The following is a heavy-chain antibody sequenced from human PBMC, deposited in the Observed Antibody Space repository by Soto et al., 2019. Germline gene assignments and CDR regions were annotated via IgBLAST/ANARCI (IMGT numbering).Heavy chain of an antibody. D-gene: IGHD3-10*01. Sequence: GGSLILSCAASGFTFSRYAMSWVRQAPGKGLEWVSAISGSGGSTYYADSVKGRFTISRDNSKNTLYLQMNSLRAEDTAVYYCAKDLGVRVVAIIAGAFDIWGQGTIVTVSS. CDR3: AKDLGVRVVAIIAGAFDI. J-gene: IGHJ3*02. CDR1: GFTFSRYA. V-gene: IGHV3-23*01. CDR2: ISGSGGST.